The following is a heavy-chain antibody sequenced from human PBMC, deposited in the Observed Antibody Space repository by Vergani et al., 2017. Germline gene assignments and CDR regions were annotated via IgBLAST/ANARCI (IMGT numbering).Heavy chain of an antibody. CDR3: ASLVGPDYGDYGDSNNWFDP. CDR1: GGSISSSNW. D-gene: IGHD4-17*01. Sequence: QVQLQESGPGLVKPPGTLSLTCAVSGGSISSSNWWSWVRQPPGKGLAWIGEIYHSGSTNYNPSLKGRGTISVDKSKNKFSLKLSSGTAADTAVYYCASLVGPDYGDYGDSNNWFDPWGQGTLVTVSS. V-gene: IGHV4-4*03. J-gene: IGHJ5*02. CDR2: IYHSGST.